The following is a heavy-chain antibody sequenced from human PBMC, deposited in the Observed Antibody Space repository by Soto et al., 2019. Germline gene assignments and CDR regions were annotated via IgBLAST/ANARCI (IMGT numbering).Heavy chain of an antibody. Sequence: ASVKVSCKASGGTFSSYTISCVRQAPGQGLEWMGRIIPILGIANYAQKFQGRVTITADKSTSTAYMELSSLRSEDTAVYYCARERSGYDWEDYWGQGTLVTVSS. CDR3: ARERSGYDWEDY. J-gene: IGHJ4*02. V-gene: IGHV1-69*04. D-gene: IGHD5-12*01. CDR2: IIPILGIA. CDR1: GGTFSSYT.